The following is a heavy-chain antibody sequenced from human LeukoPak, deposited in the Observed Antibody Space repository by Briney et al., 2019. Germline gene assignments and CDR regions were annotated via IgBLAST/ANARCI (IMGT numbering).Heavy chain of an antibody. D-gene: IGHD6-19*01. CDR2: ISSSSAYI. CDR1: GFIFSDYS. CDR3: ARDPGYSSGGGR. J-gene: IGHJ4*02. V-gene: IGHV3-21*01. Sequence: PGGSLRLSCVASGFIFSDYSMDWVRQAPGKGLERVSSISSSSAYIFYSDSVKGRFTISRDNSKNTLYLQMNSLRAEDTAVYYCARDPGYSSGGGRWGQGTLVTVSS.